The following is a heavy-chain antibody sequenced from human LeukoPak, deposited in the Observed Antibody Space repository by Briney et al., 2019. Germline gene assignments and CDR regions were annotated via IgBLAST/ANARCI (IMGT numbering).Heavy chain of an antibody. CDR3: AREVWCRSSSWCWGGMDV. CDR2: INTGNGNT. D-gene: IGHD6-13*01. Sequence: GASVKVSCKASGYTFNRYAMNWVRQAPGQGLEWMGWINTGNGNTKYSQKFQGRVTITRDTSESTAYMELSSLRSEDTAVYYCAREVWCRSSSWCWGGMDVWGQGTTVTVSS. V-gene: IGHV1-3*04. CDR1: GYTFNRYA. J-gene: IGHJ6*02.